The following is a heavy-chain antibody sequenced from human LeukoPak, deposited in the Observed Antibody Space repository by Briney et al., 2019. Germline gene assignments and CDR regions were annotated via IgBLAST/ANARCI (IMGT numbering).Heavy chain of an antibody. Sequence: PGGSLRLSCAASGFAFDDFAMNWVRQAPGKGLEWVSSISSSSSYIYYADSVKGRFTISRDNAKNSLCLQMNSLRAEDTAVYYCARAGGPGDPDAFDTWGQGTMVTVSS. CDR2: ISSSSSYI. CDR1: GFAFDDFA. D-gene: IGHD1-14*01. V-gene: IGHV3-21*01. J-gene: IGHJ3*02. CDR3: ARAGGPGDPDAFDT.